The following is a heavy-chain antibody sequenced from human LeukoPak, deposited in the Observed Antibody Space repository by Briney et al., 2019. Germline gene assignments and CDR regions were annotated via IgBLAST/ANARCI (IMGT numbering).Heavy chain of an antibody. CDR2: ISWNSGSI. D-gene: IGHD6-19*01. J-gene: IGHJ6*02. Sequence: GGSLRLSCAASGFTFDDYAMHRVRQAPGKGLEWVSGISWNSGSIGYADSVKGRFTISRDNAKNSLYLQMNSLRAEDTALYYCAKDMSAGYYYGMDVWGQGTTVTVSS. CDR3: AKDMSAGYYYGMDV. V-gene: IGHV3-9*01. CDR1: GFTFDDYA.